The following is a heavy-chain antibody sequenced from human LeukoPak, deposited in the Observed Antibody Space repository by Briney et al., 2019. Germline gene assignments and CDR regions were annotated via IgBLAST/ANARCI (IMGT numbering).Heavy chain of an antibody. CDR1: GYSFTSYW. D-gene: IGHD5-24*01. J-gene: IGHJ4*02. Sequence: GESLKISCKGSGYSFTSYWIGWVRQVPGKGLEWMGIIYPGDSDTRYSPSFQGQVTISANKSISTAYLQWSSLKASDTAMYYCARWLQRYGLDYWGQGTLVTVSS. CDR2: IYPGDSDT. V-gene: IGHV5-51*01. CDR3: ARWLQRYGLDY.